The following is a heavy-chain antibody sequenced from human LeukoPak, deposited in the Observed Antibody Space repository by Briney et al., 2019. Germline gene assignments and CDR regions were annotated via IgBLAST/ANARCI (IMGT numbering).Heavy chain of an antibody. V-gene: IGHV4-34*01. CDR3: ARAAAEGSWVAAAYYFDY. CDR1: GFTFSSYN. CDR2: INHSGST. Sequence: GSLRLSCAASGFTFSSYNIMWVRQAPGKGLEWIGEINHSGSTNYNPSLKSRVTISVDTSKNQFSLKLSSVTAADTAVYYCARAAAEGSWVAAAYYFDYWGQGTLVTVSS. J-gene: IGHJ4*02. D-gene: IGHD2-15*01.